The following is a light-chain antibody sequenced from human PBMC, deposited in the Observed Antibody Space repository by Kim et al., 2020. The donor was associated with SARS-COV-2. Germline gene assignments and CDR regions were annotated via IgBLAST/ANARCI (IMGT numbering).Light chain of an antibody. CDR3: QQSYSTPYT. J-gene: IGKJ2*01. CDR2: GAS. CDR1: QRISSY. V-gene: IGKV1-39*01. Sequence: STSVGDRVTITCRASQRISSYLNWYQQKLGEAPKLLIYGASSLQSGVPSRFSGSGSGTDFTLTISSLQPEDFATYYCQQSYSTPYTFGQGTKLEI.